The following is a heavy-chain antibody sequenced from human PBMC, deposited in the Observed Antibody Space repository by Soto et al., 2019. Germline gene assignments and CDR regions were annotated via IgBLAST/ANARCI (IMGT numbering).Heavy chain of an antibody. V-gene: IGHV5-10-1*01. D-gene: IGHD5-12*01. J-gene: IGHJ6*02. CDR2: IDPSDSYT. CDR3: AGPRFESGFYYYYYGMDV. CDR1: GYSFTSYW. Sequence: GESLKISCKGSGYSFTSYWISWVRQMPGKGLEWMGRIDPSDSYTNYSPSFQGHVTISADKSISTAYLQWSSLKASDTAMYYCAGPRFESGFYYYYYGMDVWGQGTTVTVSS.